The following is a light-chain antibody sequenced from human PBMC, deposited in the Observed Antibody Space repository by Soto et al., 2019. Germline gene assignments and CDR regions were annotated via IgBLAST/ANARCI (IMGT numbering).Light chain of an antibody. Sequence: QAVVTQEPSLTVSPGGTVTLTCGSSTGAVTSGHYPYWFHQKPGQAPKTLIYDAFYKHPWTPARFTGSLRGGKAALTLSGAQPEDDADYYCLLSYNDVRVFGGGTKLTVL. CDR2: DAF. CDR3: LLSYNDVRV. J-gene: IGLJ2*01. CDR1: TGAVTSGHY. V-gene: IGLV7-46*01.